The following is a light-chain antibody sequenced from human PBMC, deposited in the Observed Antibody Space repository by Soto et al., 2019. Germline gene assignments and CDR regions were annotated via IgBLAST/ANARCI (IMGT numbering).Light chain of an antibody. CDR2: GAF. Sequence: EIVMTHCPVTITESPCERATLSCRASQSVSSNLAWYQQKPGQAPSLLIYGAFTRATGIPARFSGSGSGTDFTLTISSLQPDDFATYYCQQYNSYSEAFGQGTKVDIK. CDR3: QQYNSYSEA. CDR1: QSVSSN. J-gene: IGKJ1*01. V-gene: IGKV3-15*01.